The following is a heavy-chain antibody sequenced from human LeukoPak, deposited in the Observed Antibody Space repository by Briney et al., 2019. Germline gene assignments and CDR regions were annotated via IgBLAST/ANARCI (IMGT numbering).Heavy chain of an antibody. V-gene: IGHV3-7*03. CDR2: IKSDGSEE. J-gene: IGHJ3*01. Sequence: PGGSLRLSCAASGFNVSSNYMSWVRQAPGKGLEWVAIIKSDGSEEYYVDSVKGRFTVSRVNAKNSLFLQLNSLRAEDTAVYYCARESSWTFDVWGQGTMVTVSS. CDR1: GFNVSSNY. D-gene: IGHD3-3*01. CDR3: ARESSWTFDV.